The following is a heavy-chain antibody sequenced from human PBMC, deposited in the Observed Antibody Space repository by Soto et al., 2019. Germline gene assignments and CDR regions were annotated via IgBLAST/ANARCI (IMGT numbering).Heavy chain of an antibody. V-gene: IGHV3-23*01. Sequence: GGSLRLSCAASGFTFSSYAMSWVRQAPGKGLEWVSAISGSGGSTYYADSVKGRFTISRDNSKNTLYVQLNSLRAEDTAIYYCAKLNRGITIFGVVRDYFYYMDVWGKGTTVTVSS. CDR2: ISGSGGST. CDR3: AKLNRGITIFGVVRDYFYYMDV. J-gene: IGHJ6*03. CDR1: GFTFSSYA. D-gene: IGHD3-3*01.